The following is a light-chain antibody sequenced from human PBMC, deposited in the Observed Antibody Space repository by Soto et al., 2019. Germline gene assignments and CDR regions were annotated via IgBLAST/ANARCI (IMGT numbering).Light chain of an antibody. Sequence: EIVMTQSPATLSVSPGERVTLSCRAGQSVSRNLAWYQQKPGQAPRLLVYGASTRATGIPARFSGSGSGTEFALTISSLQSEDFAVYYCQQYSNWPTFGQGTKVETK. CDR3: QQYSNWPT. V-gene: IGKV3-15*01. J-gene: IGKJ1*01. CDR2: GAS. CDR1: QSVSRN.